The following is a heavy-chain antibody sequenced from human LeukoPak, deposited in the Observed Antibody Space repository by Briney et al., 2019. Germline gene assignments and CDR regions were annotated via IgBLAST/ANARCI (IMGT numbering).Heavy chain of an antibody. CDR2: ISYDGINK. J-gene: IGHJ4*02. CDR1: GFTFSTYA. D-gene: IGHD3-22*01. CDR3: ARCSDSDCYDY. Sequence: PGGSLRLSCAASGFTFSTYAMHWVRQAPGKGLEWVAVISYDGINKYYADSVEGRFTIYRDNSKNTLYLQMNSLRAEDTAVYYCARCSDSDCYDYWGQGTLVTVSS. V-gene: IGHV3-30-3*01.